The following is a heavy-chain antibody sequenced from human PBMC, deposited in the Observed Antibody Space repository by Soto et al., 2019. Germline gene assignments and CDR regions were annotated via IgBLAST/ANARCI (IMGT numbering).Heavy chain of an antibody. CDR3: VRDGSKTLRDCFDP. V-gene: IGHV4-4*07. Sequence: SETLSLTCSVSGGSMIKFYWSWIRKTAGKGLEWMGRVYATGTSDYNPSLRSRIAMSVDISKKTFSLRLRSVTAADTGVYYCVRDGSKTLRDCFDPWGQGILVT. CDR2: VYATGTS. J-gene: IGHJ5*02. D-gene: IGHD4-17*01. CDR1: GGSMIKFY.